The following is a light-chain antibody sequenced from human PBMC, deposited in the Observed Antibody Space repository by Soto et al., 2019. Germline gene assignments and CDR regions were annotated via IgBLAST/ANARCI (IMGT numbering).Light chain of an antibody. V-gene: IGKV1-39*01. J-gene: IGKJ4*01. CDR3: QLSYTTPLT. Sequence: DIQMTQSPSSLSVSVGDRVTITCRASQYISDFLNWYQQKPGKAPVILIYAASTLQSGVPSRFTGSRSETNFTLIISSLQPEDFATYYCQLSYTTPLTFGGGTKVDIK. CDR2: AAS. CDR1: QYISDF.